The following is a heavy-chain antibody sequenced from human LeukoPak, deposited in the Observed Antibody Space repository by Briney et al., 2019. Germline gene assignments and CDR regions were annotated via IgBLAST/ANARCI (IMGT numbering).Heavy chain of an antibody. Sequence: GGSPRLSCVVSGFTVSSNYMSWVRQAPGKGLEWVSIIYSGGSTYYADSVKGRFTISRDNSKNTVYLQMNSLRAEDTAVYYCARANSATIPGVDPWGQGTLVTVSS. CDR3: ARANSATIPGVDP. V-gene: IGHV3-53*01. CDR1: GFTVSSNY. J-gene: IGHJ5*02. CDR2: IYSGGST. D-gene: IGHD1-26*01.